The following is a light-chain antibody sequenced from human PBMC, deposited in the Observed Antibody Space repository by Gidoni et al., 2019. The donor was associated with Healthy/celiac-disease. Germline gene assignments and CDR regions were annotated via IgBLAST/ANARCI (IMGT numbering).Light chain of an antibody. CDR3: QQCYSTPRYT. CDR2: AVS. V-gene: IGKV1-39*01. CDR1: QSIGSH. J-gene: IGKJ2*01. Sequence: DNQMNQSPSSLSASVGDRVTNTCRARQSIGSHINWYQQKPGKAPKLLIYAVSSLQSGVPSRFSGSVSGTDFTLTISSLQPEYFATFYCQQCYSTPRYTFGQGTKLEIK.